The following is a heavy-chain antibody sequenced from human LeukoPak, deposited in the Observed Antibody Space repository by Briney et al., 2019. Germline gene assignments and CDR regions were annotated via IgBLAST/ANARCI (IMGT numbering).Heavy chain of an antibody. Sequence: GGSLRLSCAASELTFSSYGMTWVRQAPGKGLEWVSGISGSGGNTYYADSVKARFTISRDNSKNTLYLQMNSLRAEDTAVYYCAKGSYFDSSGYYRDDAFDVWGHGTMVTVSS. D-gene: IGHD3-22*01. CDR1: ELTFSSYG. V-gene: IGHV3-23*01. CDR3: AKGSYFDSSGYYRDDAFDV. J-gene: IGHJ3*01. CDR2: ISGSGGNT.